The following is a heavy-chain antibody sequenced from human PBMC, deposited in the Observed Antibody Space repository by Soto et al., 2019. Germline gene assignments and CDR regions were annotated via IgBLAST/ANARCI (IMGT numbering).Heavy chain of an antibody. Sequence: SETLSLTXTVSGYSISSGCYWGWIRQPPGKRLEWIGSMYPTGSTYYNPSLKSRVTMSVDTSNNEFSLKLTSVTAADTAVYHCVRDLNYGLYYFDYWGQGTLVTVSS. D-gene: IGHD3-10*01. J-gene: IGHJ4*02. CDR3: VRDLNYGLYYFDY. CDR2: MYPTGST. CDR1: GYSISSGCY. V-gene: IGHV4-38-2*02.